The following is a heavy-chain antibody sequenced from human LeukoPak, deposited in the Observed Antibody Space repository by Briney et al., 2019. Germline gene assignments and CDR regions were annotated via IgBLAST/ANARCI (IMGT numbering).Heavy chain of an antibody. CDR2: IYTSGST. CDR3: ARLMGDIAMVDAFDI. Sequence: PSETLSLTCTASGGSISSGSYYWSWIRQPAGKGLEWIGRIYTSGSTNYNPSLKSRVTISVDTSKNQFSLKLTSVTAADTAVYYCARLMGDIAMVDAFDIWGQGTMVTVSS. D-gene: IGHD5-18*01. CDR1: GGSISSGSYY. V-gene: IGHV4-61*02. J-gene: IGHJ3*02.